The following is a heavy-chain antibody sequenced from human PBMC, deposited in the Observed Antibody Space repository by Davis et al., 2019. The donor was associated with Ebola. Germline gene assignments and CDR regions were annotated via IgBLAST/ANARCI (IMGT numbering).Heavy chain of an antibody. CDR1: GYTFTSHD. D-gene: IGHD5-18*01. Sequence: ASVPVSCKASGYTFTSHDINWVRQATGQGLEWMGWIHPNSGGTNYAQKFQGRVTMTRDTSISTAYMELSRLRSDDTAVYYCATLQLWALDVWGQGTTVTVSS. J-gene: IGHJ6*02. CDR3: ATLQLWALDV. CDR2: IHPNSGGT. V-gene: IGHV1-2*02.